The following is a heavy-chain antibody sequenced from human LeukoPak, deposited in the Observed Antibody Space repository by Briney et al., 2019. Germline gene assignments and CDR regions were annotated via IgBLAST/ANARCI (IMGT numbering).Heavy chain of an antibody. CDR1: GFTFSSYS. V-gene: IGHV3-21*01. CDR2: ISSSSSYI. J-gene: IGHJ1*01. Sequence: GGSLRLSCAASGFTFSSYSMNWVRQAPGKGLEWVSSISSSSSYIYYVDSVKGRFTISRDNAKNSLYLQMNSLRAEDTAVYYCAREMSGSYYPEYFQHWGQGTLVTVSS. CDR3: AREMSGSYYPEYFQH. D-gene: IGHD1-26*01.